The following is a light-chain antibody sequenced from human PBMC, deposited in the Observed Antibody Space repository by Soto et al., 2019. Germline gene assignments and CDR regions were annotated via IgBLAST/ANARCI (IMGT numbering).Light chain of an antibody. CDR3: SSYTSSSTRV. J-gene: IGLJ3*02. CDR2: EVG. CDR1: SRDVGGHNY. Sequence: QSALTQPASVSGPPGQPITIPCTETSRDVGGHNYVSWYQQHPGKAPKLRINEVGNRPSGVSNRFSGSKSGNTASLTISGLQAEDEADYYCSSYTSSSTRVFGGGTKLTVL. V-gene: IGLV2-14*01.